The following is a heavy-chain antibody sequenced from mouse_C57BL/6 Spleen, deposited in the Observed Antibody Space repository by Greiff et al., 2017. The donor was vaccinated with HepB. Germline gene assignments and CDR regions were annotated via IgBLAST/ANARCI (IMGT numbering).Heavy chain of an antibody. CDR2: INPGSGGT. CDR1: GYAFTNYL. D-gene: IGHD2-5*01. CDR3: ARGDYSKFYAMDY. J-gene: IGHJ4*01. V-gene: IGHV1-54*01. Sequence: QVQLQQSGAELVRPGTSVKVSCKASGYAFTNYLIEWVKQRPGQGLEWIGVINPGSGGTNYNEKFKGKATLTADKSSSTAYMQLSSLTSEDSAVYFCARGDYSKFYAMDYWGQGTSFTVSS.